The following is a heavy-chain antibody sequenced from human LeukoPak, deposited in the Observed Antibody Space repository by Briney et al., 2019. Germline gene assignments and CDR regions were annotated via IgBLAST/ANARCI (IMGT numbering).Heavy chain of an antibody. Sequence: GGSLRLSCAASGFPFSASAMTWVRQAPGKGMEWVSHILSTGTTYYADSVRGRFTISRDNSKNTLYLLMTSLRADDTAVYYCATVKYDYGDPVGWFDPWGQGTLVTVSS. CDR3: ATVKYDYGDPVGWFDP. CDR2: ILSTGTT. CDR1: GFPFSASA. V-gene: IGHV3-23*01. D-gene: IGHD4-17*01. J-gene: IGHJ5*02.